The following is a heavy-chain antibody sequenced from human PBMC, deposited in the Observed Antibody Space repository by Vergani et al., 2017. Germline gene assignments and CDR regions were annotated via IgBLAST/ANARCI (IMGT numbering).Heavy chain of an antibody. CDR2: IYYSGST. D-gene: IGHD6-6*01. Sequence: QVQLQESGPGLVKPSETLSLTCTVSGGSISSYYWSWIRQPPGKGLEWIGYIYYSGSTNYNPSLKSRVTISVDTSKNQFSLKLSSVTAADTAVYYCARGRVAARPGKFEGWYFDLWGRGTLVTVSS. CDR3: ARGRVAARPGKFEGWYFDL. V-gene: IGHV4-59*01. J-gene: IGHJ2*01. CDR1: GGSISSYY.